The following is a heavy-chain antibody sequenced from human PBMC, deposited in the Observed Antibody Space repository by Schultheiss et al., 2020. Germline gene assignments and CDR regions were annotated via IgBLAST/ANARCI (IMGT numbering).Heavy chain of an antibody. D-gene: IGHD1-7*01. CDR1: GYTFTSYA. V-gene: IGHV7-4-1*02. Sequence: ASVKVSCKASGYTFTSYAMNWVRQAPGQGLEWMGWINTNTGNPTYAQGFTGRFVFSLDTSVSTAYLQISSLKAEDTAVYYCARGPPGTTNYYYYGMDVWGQGTTVTVSS. CDR3: ARGPPGTTNYYYYGMDV. J-gene: IGHJ6*02. CDR2: INTNTGNP.